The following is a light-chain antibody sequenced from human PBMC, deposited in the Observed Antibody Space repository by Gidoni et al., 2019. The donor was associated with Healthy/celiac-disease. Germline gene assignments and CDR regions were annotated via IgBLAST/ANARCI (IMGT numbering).Light chain of an antibody. CDR1: QGISSY. CDR2: AAS. V-gene: IGKV1-9*01. CDR3: QQLSSSPLT. J-gene: IGKJ3*01. Sequence: DIQLTQSPSFLSASVGDRVTITCRACQGISSYLAWYQHKPGKAPKLLIYAASTLQGGVPSRFSGSGSGTEFTLTISSLQPEDFATYSCQQLSSSPLTFGPGTKVDIK.